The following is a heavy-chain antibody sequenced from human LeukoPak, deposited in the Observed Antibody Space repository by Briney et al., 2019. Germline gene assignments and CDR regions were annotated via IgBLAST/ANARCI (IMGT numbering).Heavy chain of an antibody. D-gene: IGHD1-1*01. J-gene: IGHJ6*02. CDR2: MNSDGSSI. V-gene: IGHV3-74*01. Sequence: GRSLRLSCAASGFTFSIYWMHWVRQAPGKGLVWVSRMNSDGSSISYADSVKGRFTISRDNAKNTVYLQMNSLRAENTALYYCARVSTSGNYHGMDVWGQGTTVTVSS. CDR1: GFTFSIYW. CDR3: ARVSTSGNYHGMDV.